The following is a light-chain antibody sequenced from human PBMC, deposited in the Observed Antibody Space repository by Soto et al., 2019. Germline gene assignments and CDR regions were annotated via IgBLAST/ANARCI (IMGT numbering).Light chain of an antibody. V-gene: IGKV3-11*01. Sequence: ENVLTQSPGTLSLSPGERATLSCRASQSLSSSYLAWYQQKPGQAPRLLIYDASNRATGIPARFSGSGSGTDFTLTISSLEPEDFAVYYCQQRSNWPRTFGGGTKVEIK. J-gene: IGKJ4*01. CDR3: QQRSNWPRT. CDR2: DAS. CDR1: QSLSSSY.